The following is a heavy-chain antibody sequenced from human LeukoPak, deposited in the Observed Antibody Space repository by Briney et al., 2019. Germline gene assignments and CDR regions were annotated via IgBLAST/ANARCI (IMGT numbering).Heavy chain of an antibody. V-gene: IGHV3-21*01. J-gene: IGHJ6*03. CDR2: ISSSSSYI. D-gene: IGHD6-19*01. Sequence: GGSLRLSCAASGFTFSSYAMSWVRQAPGKGLEWVSSISSSSSYIYYADSVKGRFTISRDNAKNSLYLQMNSLRAEDTAVYYCARDSSGWYEYYYYYVDVWGKGTTVTVSS. CDR3: ARDSSGWYEYYYYYVDV. CDR1: GFTFSSYA.